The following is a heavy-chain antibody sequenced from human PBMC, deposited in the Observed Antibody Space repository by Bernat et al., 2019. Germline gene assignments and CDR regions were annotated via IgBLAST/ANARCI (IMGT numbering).Heavy chain of an antibody. D-gene: IGHD6-6*01. Sequence: QVTLRESGPALVKPTQTLTLTCTFSGFSLSTSGMCVSWIRQPPGKALEWLARIDWYDDKYYSTSLKTRLTISKDTSKNQVVLTMTNMDPVDTATYYCARMEYSSSRRHFDYWGQGTLVTVSS. CDR2: IDWYDDK. CDR3: ARMEYSSSRRHFDY. CDR1: GFSLSTSGMC. V-gene: IGHV2-70*15. J-gene: IGHJ4*02.